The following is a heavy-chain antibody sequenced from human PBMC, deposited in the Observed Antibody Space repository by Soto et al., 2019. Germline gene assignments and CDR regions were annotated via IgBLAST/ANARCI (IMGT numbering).Heavy chain of an antibody. J-gene: IGHJ6*02. CDR3: ARGEYVYYYGMDV. CDR2: IYYHRNT. V-gene: IGHV4-31*01. CDR1: GGSISSCGYH. Sequence: SESLCLTCTVSGGSISSCGYHWSLIPQHPGKDLEWSGYIYYHRNTYYNPTLKSHVTTTVDTSKNQFSLELSSVTDAATAVYYCARGEYVYYYGMDVWGQGTTVTVSS. D-gene: IGHD3-10*02.